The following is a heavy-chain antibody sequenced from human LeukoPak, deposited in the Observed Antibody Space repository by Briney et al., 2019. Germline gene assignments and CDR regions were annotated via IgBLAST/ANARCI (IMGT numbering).Heavy chain of an antibody. CDR2: ISGDGGST. CDR1: GFSFDDYA. Sequence: GGSLRLSCAASGFSFDDYAMHWVRQAPGKGLEWVSLISGDGGSTYYADSVKGRFTISRDNSQNSLYLQMNSLRTEDTALYYCAKDITYYGSGSYPADWGQGTLVTVSS. D-gene: IGHD3-10*01. CDR3: AKDITYYGSGSYPAD. J-gene: IGHJ4*02. V-gene: IGHV3-43*02.